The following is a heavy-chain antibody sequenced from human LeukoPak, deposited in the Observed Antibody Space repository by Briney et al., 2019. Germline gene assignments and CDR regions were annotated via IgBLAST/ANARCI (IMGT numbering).Heavy chain of an antibody. D-gene: IGHD6-13*01. J-gene: IGHJ4*02. V-gene: IGHV4-30-4*08. CDR3: ARATYISSRASQLGY. CDR2: IYYSGST. Sequence: PSQTLSLTCTVSGGSISSGDYYWSWIRQPPGKGLEWIGYIYYSGSTYYNPSLKSRITMSLDTSKNQFSLRLRSVTAADTAMYYCARATYISSRASQLGYWGQGTLVTVSS. CDR1: GGSISSGDYY.